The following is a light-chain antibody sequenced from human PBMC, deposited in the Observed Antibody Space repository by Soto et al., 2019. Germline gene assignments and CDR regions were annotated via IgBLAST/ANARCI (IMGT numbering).Light chain of an antibody. J-gene: IGKJ3*01. Sequence: EIVMTQSPATLSVSPGERATLSCRASQSVSSNLAWYQQKPGQAPRLLIYGASTRATGITARFSGSVSGTEFTLTISSLQSEDFAVYYCQQYNRWPFTFGPGTRVDI. V-gene: IGKV3-15*01. CDR1: QSVSSN. CDR3: QQYNRWPFT. CDR2: GAS.